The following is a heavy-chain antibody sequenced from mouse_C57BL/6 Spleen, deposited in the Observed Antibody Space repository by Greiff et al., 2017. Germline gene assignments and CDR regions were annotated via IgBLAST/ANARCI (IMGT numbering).Heavy chain of an antibody. CDR3: ARGRSDDDVGYAMDY. CDR1: GYTFTSYW. Sequence: QVQLQQPGAELVKPGASVKLSCKASGYTFTSYWMHWVKQRPGQGLEWIGMIHPNSGSTNYNEKFKSKATLTVDKSSSTAYMQLRSLTSEDSAVYYGARGRSDDDVGYAMDYWGQGPSVTVSS. CDR2: IHPNSGST. D-gene: IGHD2-4*01. V-gene: IGHV1-64*01. J-gene: IGHJ4*01.